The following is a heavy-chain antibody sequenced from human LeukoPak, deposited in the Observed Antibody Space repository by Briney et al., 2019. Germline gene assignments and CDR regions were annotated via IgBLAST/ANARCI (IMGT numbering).Heavy chain of an antibody. CDR1: GGFNTHYY. CDR2: IYHSGST. V-gene: IGHV4-59*12. D-gene: IGHD4-17*01. J-gene: IGHJ4*02. CDR3: AGDYGDYYFDY. Sequence: SETLSLTCSVSGGFNTHYYWTWMRQPPGKGLELIGYIYHSGSTKYNPSLNSRVSISVDTSKNHFSLKLSSVTAADTAVYFCAGDYGDYYFDYWGQGTLVTVSS.